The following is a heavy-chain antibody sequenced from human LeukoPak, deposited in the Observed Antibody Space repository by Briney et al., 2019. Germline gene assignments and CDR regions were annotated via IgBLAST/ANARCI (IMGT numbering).Heavy chain of an antibody. J-gene: IGHJ3*01. CDR3: ARGGLVRGSINSFIAFDV. Sequence: SQTLSLTCAISGDSVSRTDGGWNWIRQSPSRGLEWLGRTYYRSKWYDDDALSVESRISIKPDTSKNQLTLQLNSVTPEDTALYFCARGGLVRGSINSFIAFDVWGQGIMVTVSS. CDR1: GDSVSRTDGG. V-gene: IGHV6-1*01. CDR2: TYYRSKWYD. D-gene: IGHD3-10*01.